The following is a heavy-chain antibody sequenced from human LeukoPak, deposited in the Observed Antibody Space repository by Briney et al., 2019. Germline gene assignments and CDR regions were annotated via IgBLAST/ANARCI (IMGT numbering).Heavy chain of an antibody. D-gene: IGHD2-8*01. Sequence: ASVKVSCKTSGYSFTNYGITWVRQAPGQGLEWMGWISGYNSKPFYAQNFQGRVTMTTDTSTSTVYMEVRSLRSDDTAVYYCVGESYASRGGFDPWGQGTLVSVSS. V-gene: IGHV1-18*01. J-gene: IGHJ5*02. CDR1: GYSFTNYG. CDR3: VGESYASRGGFDP. CDR2: ISGYNSKP.